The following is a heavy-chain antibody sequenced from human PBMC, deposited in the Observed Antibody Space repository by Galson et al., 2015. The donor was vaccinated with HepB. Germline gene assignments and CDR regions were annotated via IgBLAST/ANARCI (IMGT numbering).Heavy chain of an antibody. V-gene: IGHV3-30-3*01. CDR2: ISYDGSNK. CDR1: GFTFSSYA. D-gene: IGHD2-2*01. CDR3: ARDRGCSSTSCYVGPEYYGMDV. J-gene: IGHJ6*02. Sequence: SLRLSCAASGFTFSSYAMHWVRQAPGKGLEWVAVISYDGSNKYCADSVKGRFTISRDNSKNTLYLQMNSLRAEDTAVYYCARDRGCSSTSCYVGPEYYGMDVWGQGTTVTVSS.